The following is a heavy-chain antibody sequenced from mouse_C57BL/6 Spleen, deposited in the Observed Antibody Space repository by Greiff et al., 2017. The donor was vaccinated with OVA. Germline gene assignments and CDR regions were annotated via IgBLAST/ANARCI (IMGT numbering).Heavy chain of an antibody. J-gene: IGHJ4*01. CDR2: IYPGDGDT. CDR3: ARSGFVYYYGSSYDYAMDY. Sequence: VQLVESGAELVKPGASVKISCKASGYAFSSYWMNWVKQRPGKGLEWIGQIYPGDGDTNYNGKFNGKATLTADKSSSTAYMQLSSLTSEDSAVYFCARSGFVYYYGSSYDYAMDYWGQGTSVTVSS. V-gene: IGHV1-80*01. D-gene: IGHD1-1*01. CDR1: GYAFSSYW.